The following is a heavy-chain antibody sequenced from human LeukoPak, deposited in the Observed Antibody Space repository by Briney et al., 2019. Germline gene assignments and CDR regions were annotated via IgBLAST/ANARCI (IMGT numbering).Heavy chain of an antibody. CDR1: GFTFSSYG. CDR2: ISGSGGST. J-gene: IGHJ6*03. Sequence: GSLRLSCAASGFTFSSYGMHWVRQAPGKGLEWVSAISGSGGSTYYADSVKGRFTISRDNSKNTLYLQLNSLRAEDTAVYYCAKEGKYCSSTSCYLRYYYYYMDVWGKGTTVTVSS. D-gene: IGHD2-2*01. CDR3: AKEGKYCSSTSCYLRYYYYYMDV. V-gene: IGHV3-23*01.